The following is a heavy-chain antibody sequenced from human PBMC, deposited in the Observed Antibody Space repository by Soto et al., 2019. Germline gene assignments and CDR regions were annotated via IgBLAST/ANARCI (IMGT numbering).Heavy chain of an antibody. CDR2: ISSSSSYI. CDR3: ARVGVWYCSSTSCYLHYYGMDV. CDR1: GFTFSSYS. D-gene: IGHD2-2*01. Sequence: EVQLVESGGGLVKPGGSLRLSCAASGFTFSSYSMNWVRQAPGKGLAWVSSISSSSSYIYYADSVKGRFTISRDNAKNSLYLQMNSLRAEDTAVYYCARVGVWYCSSTSCYLHYYGMDVWGQGTTVTVSS. V-gene: IGHV3-21*01. J-gene: IGHJ6*02.